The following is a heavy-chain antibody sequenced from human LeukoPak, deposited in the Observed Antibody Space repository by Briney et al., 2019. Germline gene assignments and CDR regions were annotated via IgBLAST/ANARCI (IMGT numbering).Heavy chain of an antibody. CDR3: ARMTGYCISTSCYGKNWFDP. CDR1: GGSISSSSYY. Sequence: SETLSLTCTVSGGSISSSSYYWGWIRQPPGKGLEWIGSIYYSGSTYYNPSLKSRVTISVDTSKNQFSLKLSSVTAADTAVYYCARMTGYCISTSCYGKNWFDPWGQGTLVTVSS. J-gene: IGHJ5*02. CDR2: IYYSGST. V-gene: IGHV4-39*07. D-gene: IGHD2-2*01.